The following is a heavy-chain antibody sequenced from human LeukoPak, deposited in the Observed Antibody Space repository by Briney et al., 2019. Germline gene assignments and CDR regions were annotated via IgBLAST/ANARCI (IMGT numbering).Heavy chain of an antibody. CDR1: GFTFSTYA. D-gene: IGHD5-18*01. CDR2: ISGSGGST. Sequence: GGSLRLSCAASGFTFSTYAMNWVRQAPGKGLEWVSAISGSGGSTYYADSVKGRFTISRDNSKNTLYLQMNSLRAEDMAVYYCATERGYSYGYPFDYWGQGTLVTVSS. CDR3: ATERGYSYGYPFDY. V-gene: IGHV3-23*01. J-gene: IGHJ4*02.